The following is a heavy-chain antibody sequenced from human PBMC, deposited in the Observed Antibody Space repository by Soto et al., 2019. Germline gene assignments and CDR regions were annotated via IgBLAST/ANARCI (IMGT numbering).Heavy chain of an antibody. CDR3: ARQPRNEAFDI. D-gene: IGHD1-1*01. CDR2: INPNSGGT. Sequence: ASAKVSCKASGYTFTGYYMHWVRQAPGQGLEWMGWINPNSGGTNYAQKFQGWVTMTRDTSISTVYMELSRLRSDDTALYYCARQPRNEAFDIWGQGTMVTVSS. J-gene: IGHJ3*02. CDR1: GYTFTGYY. V-gene: IGHV1-2*04.